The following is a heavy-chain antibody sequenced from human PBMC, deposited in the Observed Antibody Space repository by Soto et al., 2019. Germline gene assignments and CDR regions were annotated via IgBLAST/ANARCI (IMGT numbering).Heavy chain of an antibody. CDR1: GFIFDDFA. CDR3: VKDSGGWPRNFFDL. CDR2: ISWNSAGV. D-gene: IGHD2-15*01. V-gene: IGHV3-9*01. J-gene: IGHJ5*02. Sequence: GGSLRLSCTVTGFIFDDFAMHWVRQAPGKGLEWVSGISWNSAGVVYADSVKGRFTISRDNAEDSLYLHMNSLRPDDTAFYFCVKDSGGWPRNFFDLWGQGVLVTVSS.